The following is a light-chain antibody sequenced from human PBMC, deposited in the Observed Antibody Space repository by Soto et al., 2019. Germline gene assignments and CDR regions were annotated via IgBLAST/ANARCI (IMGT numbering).Light chain of an antibody. J-gene: IGKJ1*01. CDR1: QSISSW. V-gene: IGKV1-5*01. CDR2: DAS. Sequence: IQMTQSPSTLCASVGDRVTITFRSSQSISSWLAWYQQKPGKAPKLLIYDASSLESGVPSRFSGSGSGTEFTLTISSLQPDDFATYYCQQYNSYSTWTFGQGTKVDNK. CDR3: QQYNSYSTWT.